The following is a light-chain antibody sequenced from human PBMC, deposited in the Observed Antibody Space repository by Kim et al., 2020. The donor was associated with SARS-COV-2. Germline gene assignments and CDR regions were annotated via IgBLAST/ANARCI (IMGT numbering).Light chain of an antibody. CDR2: GAS. J-gene: IGKJ4*01. CDR1: QNVGSN. Sequence: EILMTQSPDTLSVSPGGTATISCRASQNVGSNVAWYRQKPGQAPRLVIYGASTRATGIPARFTVSGSGTQFTLTITNLQSEDFAVYFCQQFNNSPLTFGGGTKVEIK. V-gene: IGKV3-15*01. CDR3: QQFNNSPLT.